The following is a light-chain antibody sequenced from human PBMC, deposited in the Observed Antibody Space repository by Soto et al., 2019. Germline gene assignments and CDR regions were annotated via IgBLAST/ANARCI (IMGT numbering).Light chain of an antibody. V-gene: IGLV2-11*01. CDR3: CSYAGTYTYV. Sequence: QSAPSPPRSVRGSPGQSCSISCTGTSSDIGRYNFVSWYQQHPGKAPHLLIFDVTKRPSGVPDRFSGSRSGNTASLTISGLQAHAEADFYCCSYAGTYTYVFGTGTKVTVL. J-gene: IGLJ1*01. CDR2: DVT. CDR1: SSDIGRYNF.